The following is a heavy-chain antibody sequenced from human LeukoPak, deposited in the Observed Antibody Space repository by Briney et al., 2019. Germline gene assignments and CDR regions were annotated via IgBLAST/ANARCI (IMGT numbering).Heavy chain of an antibody. J-gene: IGHJ4*02. V-gene: IGHV1-3*01. CDR2: INAGNGNT. D-gene: IGHD2-2*01. CDR3: ARAYCSPTSCLMGGF. CDR1: GYTFPNYA. Sequence: ASVKVSCKPSGYTFPNYAIYWVRQAPGQRLEWMGWINAGNGNTKYSQNFQGRVTITRDTSATTAYMSLNSLRFEDTAIYYCARAYCSPTSCLMGGFWGQGTLVTVSS.